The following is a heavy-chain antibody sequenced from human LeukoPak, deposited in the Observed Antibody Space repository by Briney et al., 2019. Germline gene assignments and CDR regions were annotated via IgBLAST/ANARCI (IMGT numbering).Heavy chain of an antibody. CDR1: GFTFDDYG. CDR3: ARQNHDSSGYYSYYFDY. J-gene: IGHJ4*02. D-gene: IGHD3-22*01. CDR2: INWNGGST. Sequence: PGGSLRLSCAASGFTFDDYGMSWVRQAPGKGLEWVSGINWNGGSTGYADSVKGRFAISRDNAKNSLYLQMNSLRAEDTAVYYCARQNHDSSGYYSYYFDYWGQGTLVTVSS. V-gene: IGHV3-20*04.